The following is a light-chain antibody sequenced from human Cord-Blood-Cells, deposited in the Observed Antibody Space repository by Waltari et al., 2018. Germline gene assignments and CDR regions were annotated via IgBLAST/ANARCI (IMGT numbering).Light chain of an antibody. CDR3: QQSYSTPQT. Sequence: DIQMTQSPSPRSASVGDRVTITCRASQSISSYLNWYQQKPGKAPKLLIYAASSLQSGVPSRFSGSGSGTDFTLTISSLQPEDFATYYCQQSYSTPQTFGQGTKVEIK. CDR2: AAS. V-gene: IGKV1-39*01. J-gene: IGKJ1*01. CDR1: QSISSY.